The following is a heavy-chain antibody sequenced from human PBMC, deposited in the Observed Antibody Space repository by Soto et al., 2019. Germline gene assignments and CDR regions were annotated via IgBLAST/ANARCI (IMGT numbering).Heavy chain of an antibody. CDR2: IRNKSYQETP. CDR1: GFPFDDFA. CDR3: TGAESPDTAYFSRY. V-gene: IGHV3-49*04. J-gene: IGHJ4*02. D-gene: IGHD2-8*01. Sequence: PGGSLRLSCTGSGFPFDDFANNWVRQAPGKGLAWVGLIRNKSYQETPEYAAAVKGRFTISRDSSNGLAYLQMSSLRIEDSAVYYCTGAESPDTAYFSRYWGQGTPVTVSS.